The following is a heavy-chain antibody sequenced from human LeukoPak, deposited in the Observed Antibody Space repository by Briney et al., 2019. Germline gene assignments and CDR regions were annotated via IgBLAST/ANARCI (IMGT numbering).Heavy chain of an antibody. V-gene: IGHV4-59*01. Sequence: PSETLSLTCTVSGGSISSYYWNWIRQPPGEGLEWIGYFHYSGSTNYNPSLKSRVTISVDTSKNQFSLKLSSVTAADTAVYYCARLYYDSRGYYWFDRWGQGTLVTVSS. D-gene: IGHD3-22*01. CDR3: ARLYYDSRGYYWFDR. CDR2: FHYSGST. CDR1: GGSISSYY. J-gene: IGHJ5*02.